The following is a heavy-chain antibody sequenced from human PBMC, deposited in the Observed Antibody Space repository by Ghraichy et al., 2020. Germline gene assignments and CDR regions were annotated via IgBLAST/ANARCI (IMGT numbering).Heavy chain of an antibody. D-gene: IGHD2-15*01. Sequence: SETLSLTCAVSGGSIISSNWWSWVRQPPGKGLEWIGEIYHTGSTNYNPSLKSRVTISLDKSKVQFSLNLSSVSAADTAMYFCARGAHGGYFDYWGQGTLVTVSS. CDR1: GGSIISSNW. CDR2: IYHTGST. J-gene: IGHJ4*02. V-gene: IGHV4-4*02. CDR3: ARGAHGGYFDY.